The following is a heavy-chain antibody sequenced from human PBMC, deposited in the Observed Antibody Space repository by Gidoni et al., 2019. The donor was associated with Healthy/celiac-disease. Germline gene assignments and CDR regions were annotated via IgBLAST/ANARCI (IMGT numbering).Heavy chain of an antibody. CDR2: MNPNSGNT. CDR3: ARGVNILRYFDWLLSYYCDY. Sequence: QVQLVQSGAAVKKPGASVKVSCKASGYTFTSYDINWVRQATGQGLEWMGWMNPNSGNTGYAQKVQGRVTMTRNTSISTAYMELSSLRSEDTAVYYCARGVNILRYFDWLLSYYCDYWGQGTLVTVSS. CDR1: GYTFTSYD. D-gene: IGHD3-9*01. V-gene: IGHV1-8*01. J-gene: IGHJ4*02.